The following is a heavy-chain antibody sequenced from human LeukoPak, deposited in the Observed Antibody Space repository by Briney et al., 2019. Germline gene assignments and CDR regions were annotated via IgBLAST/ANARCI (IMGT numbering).Heavy chain of an antibody. Sequence: SETLSLTCTVSGDSISSHYWSWIRQPPGKGLEWIGYIYYSGSTNYNPSLKSRVTISVDTSKNQFSLKLSSVTAADTAVYYCARGKGYCSSTSCSYFDYWGQGTLVTVSS. J-gene: IGHJ4*02. CDR2: IYYSGST. V-gene: IGHV4-59*11. D-gene: IGHD2-2*01. CDR1: GDSISSHY. CDR3: ARGKGYCSSTSCSYFDY.